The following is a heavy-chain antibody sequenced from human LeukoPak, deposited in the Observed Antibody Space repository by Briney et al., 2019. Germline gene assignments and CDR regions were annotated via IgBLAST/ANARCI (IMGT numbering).Heavy chain of an antibody. J-gene: IGHJ4*02. Sequence: GGSLRLSCAASGFSFSSYWMLWVRQSPGKGLVWVSGINSDGSSTSYADSVKGRFTISRDNAKNTVYLQMNSLRAEDTAVYHCATSRTFDYWGQGTLVTVSS. CDR2: INSDGSST. CDR1: GFSFSSYW. V-gene: IGHV3-74*01. CDR3: ATSRTFDY.